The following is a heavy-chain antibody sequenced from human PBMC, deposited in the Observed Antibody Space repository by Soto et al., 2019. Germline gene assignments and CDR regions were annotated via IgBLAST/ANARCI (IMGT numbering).Heavy chain of an antibody. CDR2: INPNSGGT. V-gene: IGHV1-2*04. J-gene: IGHJ6*02. D-gene: IGHD6-19*01. CDR3: ARSIYSSGWYPLDYYYYGMDV. Sequence: ASVKVSCKASGYTFTGYYMHWVRQAPGQGLEWMGWINPNSGGTNHAQKFQGWVTMTRDTSISTAYMELSSLRSDDTAVYYCARSIYSSGWYPLDYYYYGMDVWGQGTTVTVSS. CDR1: GYTFTGYY.